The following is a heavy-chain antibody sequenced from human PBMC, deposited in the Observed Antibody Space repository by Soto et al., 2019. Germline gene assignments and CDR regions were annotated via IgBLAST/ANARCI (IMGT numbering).Heavy chain of an antibody. J-gene: IGHJ4*02. CDR1: GFSLSNARMG. Sequence: SGPTLVNPTETLTLTCTVSGFSLSNARMGVSWIRQPPGKALEWLAHIFSNDEKSYSTSLKSRLTISKDTSKSQVVLTMTNMDPVDTATYYCARITQRGSWYGSVEKAFDYWGQGTLVTVSS. CDR2: IFSNDEK. V-gene: IGHV2-26*01. CDR3: ARITQRGSWYGSVEKAFDY. D-gene: IGHD6-13*01.